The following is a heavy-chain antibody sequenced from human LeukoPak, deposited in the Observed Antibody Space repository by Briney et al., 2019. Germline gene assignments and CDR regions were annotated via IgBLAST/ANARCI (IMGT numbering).Heavy chain of an antibody. CDR1: GLTFSSYG. CDR2: IWYDGSNK. V-gene: IGHV3-33*06. Sequence: PGRSLRLSCAASGLTFSSYGMHWVRQAPGKGLEWVAVIWYDGSNKYYADSVKGRFTISRDNSKNTLYLQMNSLRAEDTTVYYCAKDGGYNWNYGIDYWGQGTLVTVSS. D-gene: IGHD1-7*01. CDR3: AKDGGYNWNYGIDY. J-gene: IGHJ4*02.